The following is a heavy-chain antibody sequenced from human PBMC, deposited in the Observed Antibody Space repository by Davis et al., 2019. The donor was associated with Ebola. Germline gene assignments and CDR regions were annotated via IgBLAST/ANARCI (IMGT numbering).Heavy chain of an antibody. CDR1: GYTFTTYY. J-gene: IGHJ6*03. CDR2: INPSGGST. D-gene: IGHD5-12*01. Sequence: AASVKVSCKASGYTFTTYYMHWVRRPPGQGLEWRGIINPSGGSTSYAQKFQGRVTVTRDTSTRTVYMELSSLTSEDTAVYYCARGGYSGYDNLGYYFYYYMDVWGKGTTVTVSS. V-gene: IGHV1-46*01. CDR3: ARGGYSGYDNLGYYFYYYMDV.